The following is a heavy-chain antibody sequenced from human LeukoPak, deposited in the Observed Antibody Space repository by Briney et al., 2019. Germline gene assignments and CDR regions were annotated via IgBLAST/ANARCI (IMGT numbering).Heavy chain of an antibody. J-gene: IGHJ5*02. D-gene: IGHD3-10*01. V-gene: IGHV3-30-3*01. CDR3: ARDRVVLLWFGELFP. Sequence: GRSLRLSCAASGFTFSSYAMHWVRQAPGKGLEWVAVISYDGSNKYYADSVKGRFTISRDNSKNTLYLQRNSLRAEDTAVYYCARDRVVLLWFGELFPWGQGTLVTVSS. CDR1: GFTFSSYA. CDR2: ISYDGSNK.